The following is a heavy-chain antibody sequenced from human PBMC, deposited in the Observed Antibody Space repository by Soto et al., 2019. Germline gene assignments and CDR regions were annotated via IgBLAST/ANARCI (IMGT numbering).Heavy chain of an antibody. D-gene: IGHD6-13*01. Sequence: SETLSLTCAVYGGSFSGYYWSWIRQPPGKGLEWIGEINHSGSTNYNPSLKSRVTISVDTSKNQFSLKRSSVTAADTAVYYCARGRRYSSSRNWFDPWGQGTLVTVSS. CDR1: GGSFSGYY. CDR2: INHSGST. V-gene: IGHV4-34*01. J-gene: IGHJ5*02. CDR3: ARGRRYSSSRNWFDP.